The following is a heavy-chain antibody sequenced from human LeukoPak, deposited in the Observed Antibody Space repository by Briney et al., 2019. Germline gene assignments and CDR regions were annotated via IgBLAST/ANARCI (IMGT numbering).Heavy chain of an antibody. Sequence: SETLSLTCTVSGGSITTSGHYWGWIRQPPGKGLEWIGSNDYRERTTYNPSLKSRVTISADTSRNQFSLKLSSVTATDTAVYYCANYVSGTMRDYWGQGTLVTVSS. V-gene: IGHV4-39*01. CDR1: GGSITTSGHY. D-gene: IGHD3-16*01. CDR3: ANYVSGTMRDY. CDR2: NDYRERT. J-gene: IGHJ4*02.